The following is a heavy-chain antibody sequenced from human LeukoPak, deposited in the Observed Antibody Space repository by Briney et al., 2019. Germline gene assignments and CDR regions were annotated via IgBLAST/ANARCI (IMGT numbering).Heavy chain of an antibody. D-gene: IGHD1/OR15-1a*01. CDR3: ARSPISITGTTVDY. V-gene: IGHV1-2*02. CDR2: INPNSGGT. CDR1: GYTFTGYY. Sequence: ASVKVSCKASGYTFTGYYMHWVRQAPGQGLEWMGWINPNSGGTNYAQKFQGRVTMTRDTSISTAYMELSRLRSDDTAVYYCARSPISITGTTVDYWGQGTLVTVS. J-gene: IGHJ4*02.